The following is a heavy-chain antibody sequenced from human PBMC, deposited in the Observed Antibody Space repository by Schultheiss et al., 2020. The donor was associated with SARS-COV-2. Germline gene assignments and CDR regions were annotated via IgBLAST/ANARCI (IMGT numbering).Heavy chain of an antibody. D-gene: IGHD6-13*01. Sequence: GGSLRLSCAASGFTFSSYSMNWVRQAPGKGLEWVSSISSSSSYIYYADSVKGRFTISRDNAKNSLYLQMNSLRAEDTAVYYCAKDLGSSWYFDLWGRGTLVTVSS. CDR3: AKDLGSSWYFDL. J-gene: IGHJ2*01. CDR1: GFTFSSYS. V-gene: IGHV3-21*01. CDR2: ISSSSSYI.